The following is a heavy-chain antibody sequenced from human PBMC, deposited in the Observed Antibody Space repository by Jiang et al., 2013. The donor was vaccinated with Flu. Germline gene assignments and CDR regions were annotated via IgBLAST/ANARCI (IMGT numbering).Heavy chain of an antibody. J-gene: IGHJ3*02. D-gene: IGHD1-7*01. CDR2: GNT. CDR3: ARVRAYNWNYEDAFDI. Sequence: GNTGYAQKFQGRVTMTRNTSISTAYMELSSLRSEDTAVYYCARVRAYNWNYEDAFDIWGQGTMVTVSS. V-gene: IGHV1-8*01.